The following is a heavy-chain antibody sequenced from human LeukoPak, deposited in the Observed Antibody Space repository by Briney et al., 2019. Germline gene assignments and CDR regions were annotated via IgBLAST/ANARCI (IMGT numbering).Heavy chain of an antibody. D-gene: IGHD3-10*01. V-gene: IGHV4-4*07. CDR2: IYTSGST. CDR3: ARVYNIPFSSGIYAFDI. Sequence: SETLSLTCTVSGGSISSYYWSWIRQPAGKGLEWIGRIYTSGSTNYNPSLKSRVTMPVDTSKNQFSLKLSSVTAADTAVYYCARVYNIPFSSGIYAFDIWGQGTMVTVSS. CDR1: GGSISSYY. J-gene: IGHJ3*02.